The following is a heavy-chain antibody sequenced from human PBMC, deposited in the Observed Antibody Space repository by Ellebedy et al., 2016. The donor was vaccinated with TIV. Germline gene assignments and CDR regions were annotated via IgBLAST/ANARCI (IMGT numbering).Heavy chain of an antibody. D-gene: IGHD4-17*01. CDR3: AKDPTTVTTDPDYFDY. Sequence: GESLKISXAASGFTFSSYGMHWVRQAPGKGLEWVAVISYDGSNKYYADSVKGRFTISRDNSKNTLYLQMNSLRAEDTAVYYCAKDPTTVTTDPDYFDYWGQGTLVTVSS. CDR1: GFTFSSYG. CDR2: ISYDGSNK. V-gene: IGHV3-30*18. J-gene: IGHJ4*02.